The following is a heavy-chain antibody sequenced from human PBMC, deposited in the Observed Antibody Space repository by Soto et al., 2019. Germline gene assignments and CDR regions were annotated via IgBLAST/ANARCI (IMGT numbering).Heavy chain of an antibody. Sequence: EGQLVESGGDLVKPGGSLRFSCAASRSPSRDAWLSWVGRAPGKGLEWLGRIKRKIDGGTTDYAAPVKGRFTISRDDSENTLYLQMNNLSTDETAVYYCTTGLSNGYYNFDFWGRGTLVTVSS. D-gene: IGHD3-22*01. CDR1: RSPSRDAW. CDR2: IKRKIDGGTT. CDR3: TTGLSNGYYNFDF. V-gene: IGHV3-15*01. J-gene: IGHJ4*02.